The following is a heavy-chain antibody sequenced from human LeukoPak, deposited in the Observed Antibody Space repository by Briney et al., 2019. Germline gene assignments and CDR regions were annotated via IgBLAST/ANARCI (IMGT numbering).Heavy chain of an antibody. CDR2: IIPIFGTA. CDR3: ARAGYYYDSSGYYLLDAFDI. V-gene: IGHV1-69*05. J-gene: IGHJ3*02. Sequence: SVKVSCKASGGTFSSYAISWVRQAPGQGLEWMGRIIPIFGTANYAQKFQGRVTITTDESTSTAYMELSSLRSEDTAVYYCARAGYYYDSSGYYLLDAFDIWGQGTMVTVSS. CDR1: GGTFSSYA. D-gene: IGHD3-22*01.